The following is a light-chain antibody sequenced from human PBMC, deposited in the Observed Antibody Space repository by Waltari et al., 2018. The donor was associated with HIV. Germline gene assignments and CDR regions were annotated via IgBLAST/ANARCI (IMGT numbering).Light chain of an antibody. Sequence: EIVLTQSPAALSLSPGERATLSCGASQSLSSNYLAWYQQKPGLAPRLIIYDASNRATGIPDRFSGSGSVTDCTLTISRVEPEDFAVYYCQQYDSALWTFGQGTKLEIK. V-gene: IGKV3D-20*01. CDR3: QQYDSALWT. CDR2: DAS. CDR1: QSLSSNY. J-gene: IGKJ2*01.